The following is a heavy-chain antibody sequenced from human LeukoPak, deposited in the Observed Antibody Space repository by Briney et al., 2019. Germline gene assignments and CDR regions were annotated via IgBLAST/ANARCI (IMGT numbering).Heavy chain of an antibody. CDR1: VYTFTGYY. V-gene: IGHV1-2*02. D-gene: IGHD6-19*01. Sequence: ASVKVSCKASVYTFTGYYMHWVRQAPGQGLEWMGWINPNSGGTNYAQKFQGRVTMTRDTSISTAYMELSRLRSDDTAVYYCARTFPSSRGWYGVYYYYGMDVWGQGTTVTVSS. J-gene: IGHJ6*02. CDR2: INPNSGGT. CDR3: ARTFPSSRGWYGVYYYYGMDV.